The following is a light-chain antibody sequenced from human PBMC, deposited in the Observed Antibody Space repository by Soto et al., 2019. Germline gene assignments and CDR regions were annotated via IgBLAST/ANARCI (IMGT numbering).Light chain of an antibody. J-gene: IGKJ1*01. Sequence: DIQMTQSPSSLSASVGDRVTITCRASQNISSYLNWYQQKPGKAPKRLIYAASSLQSGVPSRFSGSGSGTEFTLTISSLQPEDFATYYCLQHNSYPWTFGQGTKVDIK. CDR1: QNISSY. V-gene: IGKV1-17*01. CDR3: LQHNSYPWT. CDR2: AAS.